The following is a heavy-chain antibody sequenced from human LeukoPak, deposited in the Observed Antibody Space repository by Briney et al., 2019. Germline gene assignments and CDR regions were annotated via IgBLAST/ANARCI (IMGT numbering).Heavy chain of an antibody. CDR1: GYTLTELS. V-gene: IGHV1-24*01. CDR3: ARSPPTMVRGVMSWFDP. J-gene: IGHJ5*02. D-gene: IGHD3-10*01. Sequence: ASVKVSCKVSGYTLTELSMHWVRPAPGKGLEWMGGFDPEDGETIYAQKFQGRVTMTEDTSTDTAYMELSSLRSEDTAVYYCARSPPTMVRGVMSWFDPWGQGTLVTVSS. CDR2: FDPEDGET.